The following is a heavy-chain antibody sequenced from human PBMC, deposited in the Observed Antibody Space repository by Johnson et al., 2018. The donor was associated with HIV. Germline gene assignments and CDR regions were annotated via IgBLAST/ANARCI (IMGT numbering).Heavy chain of an antibody. Sequence: VQLVESGGGVVQPGRSLRLSCAASGFTFSSYSMHWVRQAPGKGLEWVAVISYDGSNKYYADSVKGRFTISRDNSKNTLYLQMNSLRAEDTALYYCAKDGDVTGTDAFDIWGQGTMVTVSS. V-gene: IGHV3-30-3*01. CDR3: AKDGDVTGTDAFDI. CDR1: GFTFSSYS. J-gene: IGHJ3*02. CDR2: ISYDGSNK. D-gene: IGHD1/OR15-1a*01.